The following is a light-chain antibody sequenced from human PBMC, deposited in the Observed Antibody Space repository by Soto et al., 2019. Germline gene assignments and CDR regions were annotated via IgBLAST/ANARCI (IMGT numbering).Light chain of an antibody. CDR2: TIS. CDR3: QQVNTYPVT. J-gene: IGKJ4*02. CDR1: QDINRF. V-gene: IGKV1-9*01. Sequence: DVQLTQSPSFLAASVGDTLTITCRASQDINRFLAWYQQKPGKAPKLLIYTISTLKSEFPSRFNGSGSGTEFALTISCLQPDDFATYYCQQVNTYPVTFGGGTKVEI.